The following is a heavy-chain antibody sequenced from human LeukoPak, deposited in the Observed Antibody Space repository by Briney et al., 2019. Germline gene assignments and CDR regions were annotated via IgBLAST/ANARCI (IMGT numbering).Heavy chain of an antibody. D-gene: IGHD4-23*01. J-gene: IGHJ4*02. V-gene: IGHV3-23*01. CDR2: ISGSGLRT. CDR3: ARGRMVKYYFDY. CDR1: GLIFSNYA. Sequence: PGGSLRLSCAASGLIFSNYAMAWVRQTPGKRLEWVSAISGSGLRTNYADSARGRFTISRDNSKNTVDLQVDSLRAEDTAIYYSARGRMVKYYFDYWGQGTLLTVSS.